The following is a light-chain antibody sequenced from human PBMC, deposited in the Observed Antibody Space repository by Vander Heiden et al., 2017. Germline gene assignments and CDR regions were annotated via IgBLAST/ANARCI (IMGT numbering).Light chain of an antibody. CDR2: RNN. V-gene: IGLV1-47*01. Sequence: QSVLTQPPSASGTPGQRVTISCSGSSSNIGSNYVYWYQQLPGTAPKLLIYRNNQRPSGVPDRFSGSKSGTSASLAISGLRSEDEADYYCAAWDDGLSPPGVFGGGTKLTVL. CDR3: AAWDDGLSPPGV. CDR1: SSNIGSNY. J-gene: IGLJ2*01.